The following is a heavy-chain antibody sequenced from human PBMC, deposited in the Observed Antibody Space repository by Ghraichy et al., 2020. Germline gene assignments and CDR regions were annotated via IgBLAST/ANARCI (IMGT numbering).Heavy chain of an antibody. V-gene: IGHV4-31*03. D-gene: IGHD2-15*01. CDR2: IYYSGST. J-gene: IGHJ5*02. CDR1: GGSISSGGYY. CDR3: ARPQGVAGAGLWFDP. Sequence: SETLSLTCTVSGGSISSGGYYWSWIRQHPGKGLEWIGYIYYSGSTYYNPSLKSRVTISVDTSKNQFSLKLSSVTAADTAVYYCARPQGVAGAGLWFDPWGQGTLVTVSS.